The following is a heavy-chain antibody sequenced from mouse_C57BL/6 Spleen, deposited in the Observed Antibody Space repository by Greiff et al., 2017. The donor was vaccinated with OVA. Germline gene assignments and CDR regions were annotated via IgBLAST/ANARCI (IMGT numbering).Heavy chain of an antibody. CDR1: GYSFTGYF. CDR2: INPYNGDT. D-gene: IGHD1-1*01. CDR3: ASITTVGARDYYAMDY. J-gene: IGHJ4*01. V-gene: IGHV1-20*01. Sequence: VQLQQSGPELVKPGDSVKISCKTSGYSFTGYFMNWVMQSHGKSLEWIGRINPYNGDTFYNQKFKGKATLTVDKSSSTAHMELRSLTSEDSAVYYCASITTVGARDYYAMDYWGQGTSVTVSS.